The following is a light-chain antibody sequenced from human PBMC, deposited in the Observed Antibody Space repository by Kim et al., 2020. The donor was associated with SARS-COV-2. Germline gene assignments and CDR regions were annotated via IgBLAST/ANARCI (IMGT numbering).Light chain of an antibody. Sequence: LAPGEIATLSCRASQSVSSNVAWYQQKPGQAPRLLIYDASTRATGIPARFSGTGSGTEFSLTISSLQSEDCAVYYCQQYKSWPLTFGGGTKVDIK. J-gene: IGKJ4*01. V-gene: IGKV3-15*01. CDR2: DAS. CDR1: QSVSSN. CDR3: QQYKSWPLT.